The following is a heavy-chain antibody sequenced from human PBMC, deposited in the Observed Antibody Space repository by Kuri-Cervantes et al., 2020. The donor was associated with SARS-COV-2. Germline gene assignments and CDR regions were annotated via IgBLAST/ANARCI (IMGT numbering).Heavy chain of an antibody. CDR2: IYHGGST. CDR1: GDSISSDHW. Sequence: SETLSLTCAVSGDSISSDHWWSWVRQPPGKGLEWIGEIYHGGSTNYNPSLKSRVTISIGKSKKQFSLNLRSVTAADTAVYYCARDRKVPANRDAFDIWGPGTMVTVSS. J-gene: IGHJ3*02. CDR3: ARDRKVPANRDAFDI. V-gene: IGHV4-4*02. D-gene: IGHD2-2*01.